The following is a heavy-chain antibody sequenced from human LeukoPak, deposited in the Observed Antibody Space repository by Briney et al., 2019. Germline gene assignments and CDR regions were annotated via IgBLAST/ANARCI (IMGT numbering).Heavy chain of an antibody. CDR1: GYTFTDYY. D-gene: IGHD4-11*01. CDR2: INPNSGET. Sequence: ASVKVSCKTSGYTFTDYYIHWVRQAPGQGLEWMGWINPNSGETNSAQKFQGRVTMTVDTSISTAYMELRRVTSDDTAVYYCARDRDYSNTERGFDYWGQGTLVTVSS. CDR3: ARDRDYSNTERGFDY. V-gene: IGHV1-2*02. J-gene: IGHJ4*02.